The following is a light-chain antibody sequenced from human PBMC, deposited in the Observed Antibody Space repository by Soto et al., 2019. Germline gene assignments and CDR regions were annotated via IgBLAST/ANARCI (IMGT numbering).Light chain of an antibody. J-gene: IGKJ1*01. CDR2: GAS. CDR3: QQYHVWPRT. CDR1: QSVTNN. V-gene: IGKV3-15*01. Sequence: EFVLTQAPDTLTFSPGERPSLACRASQSVTNNLAWYQQKPGQAPRLLVFGASTRATGIPARFSGSGSGPEFTLIISSLQSEDSAVYYCQQYHVWPRTFGQGTKVDI.